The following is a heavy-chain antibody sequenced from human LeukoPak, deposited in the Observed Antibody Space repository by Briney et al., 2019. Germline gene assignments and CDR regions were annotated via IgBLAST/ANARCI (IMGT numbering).Heavy chain of an antibody. CDR2: INHSGST. CDR1: GGSFSGYY. CDR3: AGNYGDETYYYYGMDV. Sequence: PETLSLTCAVYGGSFSGYYWSWIRQPPGKGLEGIGEINHSGSTNYNPSLKSRVTISVDTSKNQFSLKLSSVTAADTAVYYCAGNYGDETYYYYGMDVWGQGTTVTVSS. J-gene: IGHJ6*02. V-gene: IGHV4-34*01. D-gene: IGHD4-17*01.